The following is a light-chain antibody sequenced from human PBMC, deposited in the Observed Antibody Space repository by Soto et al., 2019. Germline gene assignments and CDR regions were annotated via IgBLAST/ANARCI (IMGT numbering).Light chain of an antibody. J-gene: IGKJ1*01. V-gene: IGKV3-15*01. Sequence: EIVLTQSPATLSVSPGERATLSCRASQSVSSNLAWYQQKPGQVPRLVMYGANTRATGFPARFSGSGSGTNFTLSISSLQSEDFGVYYCHQYNDWPTWTFGQGTKVDIK. CDR2: GAN. CDR3: HQYNDWPTWT. CDR1: QSVSSN.